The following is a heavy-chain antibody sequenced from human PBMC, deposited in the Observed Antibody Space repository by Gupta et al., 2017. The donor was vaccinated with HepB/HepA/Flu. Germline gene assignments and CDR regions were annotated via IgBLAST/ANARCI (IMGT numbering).Heavy chain of an antibody. CDR2: IYYSGST. CDR3: ARVTKGVGATFLSGQRDNYYYYYMDV. J-gene: IGHJ6*03. CDR1: GGSISSGGYY. D-gene: IGHD1-26*01. Sequence: QVQLQESGPGLVKPSQTLSLTCTVSGGSISSGGYYWRWIRQHPGKGLEWIGYIYYSGSTYYNPSLKSRVTISVDTSKNQFSLKLSSVTAADTAVYYCARVTKGVGATFLSGQRDNYYYYYMDVWGKGTTVTVAS. V-gene: IGHV4-31*03.